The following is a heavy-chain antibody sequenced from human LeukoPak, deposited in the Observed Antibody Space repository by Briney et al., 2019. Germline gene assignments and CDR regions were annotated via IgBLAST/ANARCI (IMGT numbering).Heavy chain of an antibody. CDR3: ARDRYSYGFDY. J-gene: IGHJ4*02. CDR1: AFTFSDYW. Sequence: GGSLRLSCAASAFTFSDYWMTWVRQAPGTELERVSSISSSSSYIYCADSVKGRFTISRDNAKNSLYLQMNSLRAEDTAVYYCARDRYSYGFDYWGQGTLVTVSS. D-gene: IGHD5-18*01. V-gene: IGHV3-21*01. CDR2: ISSSSSYI.